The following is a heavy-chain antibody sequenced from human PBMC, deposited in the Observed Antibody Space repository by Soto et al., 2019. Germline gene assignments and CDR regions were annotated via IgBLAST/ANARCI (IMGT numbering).Heavy chain of an antibody. CDR1: GYTFTSHD. V-gene: IGHV1-2*02. CDR3: AREVVYGSARWGDP. CDR2: MNTNSNAT. D-gene: IGHD2-8*02. Sequence: ASVKVSCKASGYTFTSHDMHWVRQAPGQGLQWMGWMNTNSNATDYAQTFQGRVTLTRNTSISTAYMELTRLRTDDTAVYYCAREVVYGSARWGDPWGQGTLVTVSS. J-gene: IGHJ5*02.